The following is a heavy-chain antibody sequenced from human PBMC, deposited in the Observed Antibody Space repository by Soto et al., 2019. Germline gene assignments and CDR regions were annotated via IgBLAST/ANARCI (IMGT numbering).Heavy chain of an antibody. CDR1: GFTFSSYV. V-gene: IGHV3-23*01. Sequence: GGSLRLSCAASGFTFSSYVMSWVRQAPGKGLEWVSAISGSGGSTYYADSVKGRFTISRDNSKNTLYLQMNSLRAEDTAVYYCAKGASVYYTRRGVGYWGQGTLVTVSS. CDR3: AKGASVYYTRRGVGY. J-gene: IGHJ4*02. CDR2: ISGSGGST. D-gene: IGHD3-10*01.